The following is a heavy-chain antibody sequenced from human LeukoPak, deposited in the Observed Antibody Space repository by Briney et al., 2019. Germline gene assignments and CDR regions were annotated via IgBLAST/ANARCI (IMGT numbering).Heavy chain of an antibody. V-gene: IGHV1-2*02. D-gene: IGHD3-9*01. CDR1: GYTFTGYY. J-gene: IGHJ4*02. CDR3: ARVGYDILTGAKHFDY. CDR2: INPNSGGT. Sequence: SVKVSCKASGYTFTGYYMHWVRQAPGQGLEWMGWINPNSGGTNYAQKFQGRVTMTRDTSISTAYMELSRLRSDDTAVYYCARVGYDILTGAKHFDYWGQGTLVTVSS.